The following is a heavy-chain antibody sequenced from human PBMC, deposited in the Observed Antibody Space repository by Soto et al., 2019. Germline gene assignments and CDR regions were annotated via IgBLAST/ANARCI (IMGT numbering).Heavy chain of an antibody. D-gene: IGHD5-18*01. CDR3: ARVREGYSFSDY. CDR1: GGSFSGDY. CDR2: INQSGIT. J-gene: IGHJ4*02. V-gene: IGHV4-34*01. Sequence: QVQLQQWGAGLLKPSETLSLTCAVYGGSFSGDYWSWIRQPPGKGLEWIGEINQSGITNYNPSLKSRVTISVDTSKNQFSLKLSSVTAADTAVYYCARVREGYSFSDYWGQGTLVTVSS.